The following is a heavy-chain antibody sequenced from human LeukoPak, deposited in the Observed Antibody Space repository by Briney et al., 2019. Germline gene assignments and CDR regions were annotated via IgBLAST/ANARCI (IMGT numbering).Heavy chain of an antibody. V-gene: IGHV3-21*01. CDR1: GFPFSSYS. CDR3: ARDGSGFD. J-gene: IGHJ4*02. D-gene: IGHD6-19*01. CDR2: ISSSSNYI. Sequence: GGSLRLSCAASGFPFSSYSMNWVRQAPGKGLEWVAFISSSSNYIDYADSVKGRFTISRDNAKNSLYLQMNSLRAEDTAVYYCARDGSGFDWGQGTLVTVSS.